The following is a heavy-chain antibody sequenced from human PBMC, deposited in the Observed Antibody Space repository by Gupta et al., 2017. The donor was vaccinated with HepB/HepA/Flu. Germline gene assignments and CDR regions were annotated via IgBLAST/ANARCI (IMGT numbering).Heavy chain of an antibody. Sequence: EVQLVESGGGLVQPGGSLRLACAAFGFTISAHYMDWVRQAPGKGLEWVGRTRNKANSYTTEYAASVRGRFTISRDDSKNSLYLQMNSLKAEDTAVYYCARVGILTAFGYFDYWGQGTLVTVAS. J-gene: IGHJ4*02. CDR2: TRNKANSYTT. D-gene: IGHD3-9*01. CDR1: GFTISAHY. CDR3: ARVGILTAFGYFDY. V-gene: IGHV3-72*01.